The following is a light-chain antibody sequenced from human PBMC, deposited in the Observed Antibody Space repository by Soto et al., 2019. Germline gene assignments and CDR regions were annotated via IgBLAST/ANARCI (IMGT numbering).Light chain of an antibody. CDR1: QSVNSN. CDR2: GAF. V-gene: IGKV3-15*01. Sequence: TVMTQSPATLSLSPGERATLSCRASQSVNSNLAWYQQKPGQAPSLLIYGAFTRATGIPARFSGTGSGTEFTLTISSLEAEDFALYYCHPYNDWPLTFGQRTKVDI. J-gene: IGKJ1*01. CDR3: HPYNDWPLT.